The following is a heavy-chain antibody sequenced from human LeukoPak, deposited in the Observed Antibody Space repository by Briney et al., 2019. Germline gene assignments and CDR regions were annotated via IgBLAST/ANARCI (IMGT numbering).Heavy chain of an antibody. D-gene: IGHD2-15*01. Sequence: SVKVSCKASGGTFSSYAISWVRQAPGQGLEWVGRIIPIFGTTNYAQKFQGRVTITTDESTSTAYMELSSLRSEDTAVYYCARESSGIVVVVAATYYFDYWGQGTLVTVSS. V-gene: IGHV1-69*05. J-gene: IGHJ4*02. CDR3: ARESSGIVVVVAATYYFDY. CDR2: IIPIFGTT. CDR1: GGTFSSYA.